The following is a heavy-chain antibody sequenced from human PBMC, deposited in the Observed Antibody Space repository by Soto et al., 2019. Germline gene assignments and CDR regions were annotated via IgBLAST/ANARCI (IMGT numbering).Heavy chain of an antibody. J-gene: IGHJ6*02. V-gene: IGHV4-59*01. CDR2: IYYSGST. CDR3: ARDGDTAMVNSAYYYGMDV. Sequence: PSETLSLTCTVSGGSISSYYWSWIRQPPGKGLEWIGYIYYSGSTNYNPSLKSRVTISVDTSKNQFSLKLSSVTAADTAVYYCARDGDTAMVNSAYYYGMDVWGQGTTGTVS. D-gene: IGHD5-18*01. CDR1: GGSISSYY.